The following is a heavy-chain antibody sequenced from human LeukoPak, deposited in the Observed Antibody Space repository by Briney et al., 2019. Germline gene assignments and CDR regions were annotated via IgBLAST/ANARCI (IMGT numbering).Heavy chain of an antibody. CDR1: GYTFTSYA. D-gene: IGHD6-13*01. V-gene: IGHV1-3*01. Sequence: ASVKVSCKASGYTFTSYAMHWVRQAPGQRLEWMGWINAGNGNTKYSQKFQGRVTITRDTSASTAYMELSSLRSEDTAVYYCARDWGMTGYSSSWGSFDPWGQGTLVTVSS. J-gene: IGHJ5*02. CDR3: ARDWGMTGYSSSWGSFDP. CDR2: INAGNGNT.